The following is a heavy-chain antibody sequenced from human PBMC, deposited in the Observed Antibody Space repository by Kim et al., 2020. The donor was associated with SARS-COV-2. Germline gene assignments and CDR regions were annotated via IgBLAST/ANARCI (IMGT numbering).Heavy chain of an antibody. J-gene: IGHJ4*02. CDR2: INAGNGNT. D-gene: IGHD3-10*01. Sequence: ASVKVSCKASGYTFTSYAMHWVRQAPGQRLEWMGWINAGNGNTEYSQKFQGRVTITRDTSASTAYMELSSLRFEDTAVYYCARGTMVRGFDYWGQGTLVT. V-gene: IGHV1-3*01. CDR1: GYTFTSYA. CDR3: ARGTMVRGFDY.